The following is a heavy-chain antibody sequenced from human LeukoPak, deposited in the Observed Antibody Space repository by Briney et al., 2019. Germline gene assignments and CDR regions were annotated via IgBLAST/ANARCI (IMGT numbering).Heavy chain of an antibody. D-gene: IGHD2-15*01. CDR2: IYYSGST. J-gene: IGHJ5*02. CDR1: GGSISSYY. Sequence: PSETLSLTCTVSGGSISSYYWSWIRQPPGKGLEWTGYIYYSGSTNYNPSLKSRVTISVDTSKNQFSLKLGSVTAADTAVYYCARTPTYCSGGSCYSNWFDPWGQGTLVTVSS. V-gene: IGHV4-59*01. CDR3: ARTPTYCSGGSCYSNWFDP.